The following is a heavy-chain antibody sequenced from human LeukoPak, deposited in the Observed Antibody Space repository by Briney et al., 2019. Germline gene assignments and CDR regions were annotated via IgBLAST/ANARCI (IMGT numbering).Heavy chain of an antibody. D-gene: IGHD3-10*01. V-gene: IGHV4-61*03. CDR2: ICDSGSI. Sequence: SETLSLTCTASGGPVSSGSYCWSWIRQPPGKTLEWIGYICDSGSIDHNPSLKSRVTISVDTSKNHFSLKLSSVTAADTAVYYCARSSVQFGTATHFDSWGQGTLLTVSS. J-gene: IGHJ4*02. CDR3: ARSSVQFGTATHFDS. CDR1: GGPVSSGSYC.